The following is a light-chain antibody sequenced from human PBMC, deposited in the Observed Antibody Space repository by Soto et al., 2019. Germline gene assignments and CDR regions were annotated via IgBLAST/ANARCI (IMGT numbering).Light chain of an antibody. CDR1: HDIGDW. CDR2: AAS. V-gene: IGKV1-12*02. J-gene: IGKJ3*01. Sequence: DIQMTQSPSSVSASIGDRIKVTCRARHDIGDWLAWYQQRPGQAPKLLIYAASTLHSGVPSRFSGSGSGTAFTLTISSLQPDDFAPYSCQQIGSYPFTFGPRTKVDI. CDR3: QQIGSYPFT.